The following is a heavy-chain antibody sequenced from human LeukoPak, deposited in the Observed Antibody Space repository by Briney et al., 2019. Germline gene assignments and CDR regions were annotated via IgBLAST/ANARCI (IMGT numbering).Heavy chain of an antibody. CDR2: IGGGGSDT. V-gene: IGHV3-23*01. J-gene: IGHJ3*02. CDR3: AKDVFHWAFDI. D-gene: IGHD1-1*01. CDR1: GFNFWNTG. Sequence: GGSLRLSCAVSGFNFWNTGMSWVRQAPGKGLEWVSAIGGGGSDTRYTDSVMGRFTLSRDISRNILYLQMNSLRAEDTAIYFCAKDVFHWAFDIWGQGTMVTVSS.